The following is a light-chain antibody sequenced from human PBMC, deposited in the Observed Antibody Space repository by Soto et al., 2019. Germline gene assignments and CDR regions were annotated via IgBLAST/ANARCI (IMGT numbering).Light chain of an antibody. CDR2: GAS. V-gene: IGKV3-15*01. J-gene: IGKJ5*01. CDR1: QGVTTN. CDR3: HQYDNWPKT. Sequence: EIVMTQSPDTLSVSPGERATLSCRAGQGVTTNFAWYQQKSGQSPRLLIYGASTRATGIPARFSGSGSGTEFTLTISSLQSEDFAVYYCHQYDNWPKTFGQGTRLEIK.